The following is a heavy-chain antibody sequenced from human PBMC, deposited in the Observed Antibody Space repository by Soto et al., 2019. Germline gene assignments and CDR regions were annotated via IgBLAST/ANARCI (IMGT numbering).Heavy chain of an antibody. CDR1: GFTFSIYA. Sequence: GGSLRLSCSACGFTFSIYAMHWVRQAPGKGLEYVSAISSNGGSTYYADSVKGRFTISRDNSKNTLYLQMSSLRAEDTAVYYCVKALRYFDWSMDVWGQGTTVTVSS. CDR3: VKALRYFDWSMDV. CDR2: ISSNGGST. V-gene: IGHV3-64D*08. J-gene: IGHJ6*02. D-gene: IGHD3-9*01.